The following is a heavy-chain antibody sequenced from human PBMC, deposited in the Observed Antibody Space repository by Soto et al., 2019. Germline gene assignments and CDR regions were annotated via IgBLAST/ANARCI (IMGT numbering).Heavy chain of an antibody. J-gene: IGHJ4*02. CDR2: ISSNGGST. D-gene: IGHD4-17*01. Sequence: PGGSLRLSCAASGFTFSSYAMHWVRQAPGKGLEYVSAISSNGGSTYYANSVKGRFTISRDNSKNTLYLQMGSLRAEDMAVYYCARESPGLSTVTTLNAYFDYRGQGTLVTVSS. CDR1: GFTFSSYA. CDR3: ARESPGLSTVTTLNAYFDY. V-gene: IGHV3-64*01.